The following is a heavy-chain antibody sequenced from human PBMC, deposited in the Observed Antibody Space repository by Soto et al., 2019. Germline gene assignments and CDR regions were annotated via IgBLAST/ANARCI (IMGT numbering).Heavy chain of an antibody. Sequence: SETLSLTCTVSGASITGSSYWSWIRQPAGKGLEWIGRFSLSGTTNYNPSLRSRVSLSLDTSMNQFSLTVTSVTAADTAVYYCARESGENWTYEAYWGQGTLVTVSS. CDR3: ARESGENWTYEAY. CDR2: FSLSGTT. D-gene: IGHD1-7*01. CDR1: GASITGSSY. J-gene: IGHJ4*02. V-gene: IGHV4-4*07.